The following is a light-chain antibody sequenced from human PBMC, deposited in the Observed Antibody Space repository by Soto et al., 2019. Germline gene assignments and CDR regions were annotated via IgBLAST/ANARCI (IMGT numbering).Light chain of an antibody. Sequence: EIVLTQSPATLSLSPGERATLSCRASQSVISYLAWYQQRPGQPPSLLIYDASNRATGIPARFSGSGSGTDFTLTISSLEPEDFAVYYCQQRSNWPLTFGGGTKVDIK. CDR1: QSVISY. CDR2: DAS. V-gene: IGKV3-11*01. J-gene: IGKJ4*01. CDR3: QQRSNWPLT.